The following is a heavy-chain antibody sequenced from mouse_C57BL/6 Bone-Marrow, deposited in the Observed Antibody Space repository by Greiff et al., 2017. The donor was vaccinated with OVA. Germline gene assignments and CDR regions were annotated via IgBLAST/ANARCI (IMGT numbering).Heavy chain of an antibody. CDR3: ARRGYGSSYKAWFAY. CDR1: GYTFTSYG. Sequence: VQLQQSGAELARPGASVKLSCKASGYTFTSYGISWVKQRTGQGLEWIGEIYPRSGNTYYNEKFKGKATLTADKSSSTAYMELRSLTSEDSAVYFCARRGYGSSYKAWFAYWGQGTLVTVSA. CDR2: IYPRSGNT. V-gene: IGHV1-81*01. J-gene: IGHJ3*01. D-gene: IGHD1-1*01.